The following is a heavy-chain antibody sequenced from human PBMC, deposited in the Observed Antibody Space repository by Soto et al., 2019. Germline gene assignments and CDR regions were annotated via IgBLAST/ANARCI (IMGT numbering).Heavy chain of an antibody. J-gene: IGHJ6*02. Sequence: ASVKVSCKASGYTFTGYYMHWVRQAPGQGLEWMGWINPNSGGTNYAQKFQGWVTMTRDTSISTAYMELSRLRSDDTAVYYCASLALDDYSNYGGMHVWGQGTTVTVSS. CDR2: INPNSGGT. V-gene: IGHV1-2*04. CDR3: ASLALDDYSNYGGMHV. D-gene: IGHD4-4*01. CDR1: GYTFTGYY.